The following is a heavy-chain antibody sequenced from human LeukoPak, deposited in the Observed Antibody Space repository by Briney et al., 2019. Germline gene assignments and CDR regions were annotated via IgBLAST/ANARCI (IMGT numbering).Heavy chain of an antibody. V-gene: IGHV4-59*08. D-gene: IGHD5/OR15-5a*01. J-gene: IGHJ2*01. Sequence: SETLSLTCTVSGGSISGYYWSWIRQPPGKGQEWIAYIYYSGSANYSPSLNSRVTISVDTSRDQFSLKLTSVTAADTAVYYCARTPVSYWHFDLWGRGTLVTVYS. CDR2: IYYSGSA. CDR3: ARTPVSYWHFDL. CDR1: GGSISGYY.